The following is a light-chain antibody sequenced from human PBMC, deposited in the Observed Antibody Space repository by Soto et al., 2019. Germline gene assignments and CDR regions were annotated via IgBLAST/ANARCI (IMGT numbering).Light chain of an antibody. CDR1: QSISNH. Sequence: DIQMTQSPSSLSASVVDRVIITCRASQSISNHLNWYQQKTGKAPKLLIFAASSLPSGVPSRFSGSRSGPDFTLTISSLQPEDFSTYYCQQSYSSPPTFGQGTKVDIK. V-gene: IGKV1-39*01. CDR3: QQSYSSPPT. J-gene: IGKJ1*01. CDR2: AAS.